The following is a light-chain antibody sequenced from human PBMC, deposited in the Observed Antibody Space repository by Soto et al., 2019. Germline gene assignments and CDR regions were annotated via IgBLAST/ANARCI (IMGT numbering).Light chain of an antibody. J-gene: IGKJ5*01. CDR1: QSVSRK. Sequence: ETVMTQSPATLSVSPGGVATLTCRASQSVSRKLAWYQQKPGQAPRLLIYDASTRATGIPARFSGSGSGTDFTLTISSLQSEDFAVYYCQQYNSWPPITFGQGTRLEIK. CDR3: QQYNSWPPIT. V-gene: IGKV3-15*01. CDR2: DAS.